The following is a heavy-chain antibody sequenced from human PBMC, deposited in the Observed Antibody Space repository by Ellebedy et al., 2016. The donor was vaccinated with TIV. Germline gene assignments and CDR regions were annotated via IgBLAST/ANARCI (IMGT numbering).Heavy chain of an antibody. CDR1: GFSLSSYS. D-gene: IGHD3-3*01. CDR3: AKADFWSGYYLTAFDY. V-gene: IGHV3-21*04. Sequence: GESLKISCTASGFSLSSYSMDWVRQAPGRGLEWVSIISANGGTDFADSVKGRFTISRDNAKNSLYLQMNSLRAEDTALYYCAKADFWSGYYLTAFDYWGQGTLVTVSS. CDR2: ISANGGT. J-gene: IGHJ4*02.